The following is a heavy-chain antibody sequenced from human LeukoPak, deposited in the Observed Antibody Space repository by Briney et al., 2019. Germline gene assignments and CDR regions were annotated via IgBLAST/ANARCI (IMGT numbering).Heavy chain of an antibody. J-gene: IGHJ6*03. CDR3: ARGPSITMVRGGQWYYYMDV. Sequence: ASVKVSCKASGYTFTSYYIHWVRQAPEQGLEGMGLINPSGGSTNYAQKFQGRVTMTRDTSTSTVYMELSSLRSEDTAVYYCARGPSITMVRGGQWYYYMDVWGKGTTVTISS. CDR2: INPSGGST. D-gene: IGHD3-10*01. CDR1: GYTFTSYY. V-gene: IGHV1-46*01.